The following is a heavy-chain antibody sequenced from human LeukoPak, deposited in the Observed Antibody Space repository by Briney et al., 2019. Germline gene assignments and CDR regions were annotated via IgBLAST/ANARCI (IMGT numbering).Heavy chain of an antibody. Sequence: ASVKVSCKASGGTFSSYAISWVRQAPGQGLEWMGWINPNSGGTNYAQKFQGRVTMTRDTSISTAYMELSRLRSDDTAVYYCARAYYDSSGYYYSDFDYWGQGTLVTVSS. CDR3: ARAYYDSSGYYYSDFDY. D-gene: IGHD3-22*01. CDR2: INPNSGGT. V-gene: IGHV1-2*02. CDR1: GGTFSSYA. J-gene: IGHJ4*02.